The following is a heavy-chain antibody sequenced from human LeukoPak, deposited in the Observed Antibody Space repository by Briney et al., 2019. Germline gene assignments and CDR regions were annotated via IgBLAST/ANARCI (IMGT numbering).Heavy chain of an antibody. Sequence: GGSLRLSCAASEFSFSTCGMHWVRQAPGKGLEWVGVIWFDGSNKYYADSVKGRFTISRDNSKNTLYLQMNSLRVEDTAVYYCARASGCYDYWGQGTLVTVSS. CDR2: IWFDGSNK. D-gene: IGHD6-19*01. V-gene: IGHV3-33*01. CDR1: EFSFSTCG. J-gene: IGHJ4*02. CDR3: ARASGCYDY.